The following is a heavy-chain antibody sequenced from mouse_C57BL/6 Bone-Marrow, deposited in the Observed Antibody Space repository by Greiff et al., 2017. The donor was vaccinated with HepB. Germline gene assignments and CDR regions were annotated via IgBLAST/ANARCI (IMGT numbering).Heavy chain of an antibody. CDR1: GYTFTDYY. Sequence: EVQLQQSGPELVKPGASVKISCKASGYTFTDYYMNWVKQSHGKSLEWIGDINPNNGGTSYNQKFKGKATLTVDKSSSTAYMELRSLTSEDSAVYYCARGGLRRRFAYWGQGTLVTVSA. CDR2: INPNNGGT. CDR3: ARGGLRRRFAY. D-gene: IGHD2-12*01. J-gene: IGHJ3*01. V-gene: IGHV1-26*01.